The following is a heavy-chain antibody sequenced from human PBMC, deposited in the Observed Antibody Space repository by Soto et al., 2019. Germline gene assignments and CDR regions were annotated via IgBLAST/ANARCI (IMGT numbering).Heavy chain of an antibody. CDR3: ATFYDSSGYPVYFQH. J-gene: IGHJ1*01. Sequence: GGSLRLSCAASGFTFSSYWMHWVRQAPGKGLEWVSAISGSGGSTYYADSVKGRFTISRDNSKNTLYLQMNSLRAEDTAVYYCATFYDSSGYPVYFQHWGQGTLVTVSS. V-gene: IGHV3-23*01. CDR2: ISGSGGST. CDR1: GFTFSSYW. D-gene: IGHD3-22*01.